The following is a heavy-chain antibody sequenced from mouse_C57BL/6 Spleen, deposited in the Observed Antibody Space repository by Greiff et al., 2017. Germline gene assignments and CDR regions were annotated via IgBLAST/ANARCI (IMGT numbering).Heavy chain of an antibody. CDR2: INPGSGGT. J-gene: IGHJ2*01. D-gene: IGHD1-1*01. Sequence: VQLQQSGAELVRPGTSVKVSCKASGYAFTNYLIEWVKQRPGQGLEWIGVINPGSGGTNNNEKFKGKATLTADKSSSTAYMQLSSLTSEDSAVYCCARTGGSSFYFDYWGQGTTLTVSA. V-gene: IGHV1-54*01. CDR1: GYAFTNYL. CDR3: ARTGGSSFYFDY.